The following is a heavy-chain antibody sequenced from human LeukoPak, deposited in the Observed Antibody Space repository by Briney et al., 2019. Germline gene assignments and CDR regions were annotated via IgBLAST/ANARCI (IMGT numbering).Heavy chain of an antibody. V-gene: IGHV4-39*01. CDR2: IYYSGST. CDR3: ASRGALLRYFDWLLYSN. Sequence: SETLSLTCTVSGGSISSSSYYWGWIRQPPGKGLEWIGSIYYSGSTYYNPSLKSRVTISVDTSKNQFSLKLSSVTAADTAVYYCASRGALLRYFDWLLYSNWGQGTLVTVSS. CDR1: GGSISSSSYY. D-gene: IGHD3-9*01. J-gene: IGHJ4*02.